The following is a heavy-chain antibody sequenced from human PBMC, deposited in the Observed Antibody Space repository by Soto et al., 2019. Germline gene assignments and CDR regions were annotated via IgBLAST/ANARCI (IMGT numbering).Heavy chain of an antibody. D-gene: IGHD1-7*01. J-gene: IGHJ4*02. CDR2: IYHSGST. Sequence: DLEWIGYIYHSGSTYYNPSLKSRVTISVDRSKNQFSLKLSSVTAADTAVYYCARVKTTLSVDYWGQGTLVTVSS. CDR3: ARVKTTLSVDY. V-gene: IGHV4-30-2*01.